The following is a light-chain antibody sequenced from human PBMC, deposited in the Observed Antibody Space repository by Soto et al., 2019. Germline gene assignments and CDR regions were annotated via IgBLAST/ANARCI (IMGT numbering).Light chain of an antibody. V-gene: IGKV3-15*01. CDR3: QQYNNWPPRT. Sequence: EIVMTQSPASLSVSPGETATLSCRASQSISNSLAWYQQKPGQAPSLLIYGASTRATGIPARFSGSGSGTEFTLTISSLQAEDSALYYCQQYNNWPPRTFGQGTKLEIK. CDR2: GAS. CDR1: QSISNS. J-gene: IGKJ2*01.